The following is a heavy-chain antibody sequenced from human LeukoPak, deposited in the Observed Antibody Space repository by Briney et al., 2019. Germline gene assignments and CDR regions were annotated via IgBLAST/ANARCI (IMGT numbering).Heavy chain of an antibody. V-gene: IGHV4-61*01. CDR3: ARVGSGWYNWFDP. D-gene: IGHD6-19*01. CDR1: GGSISSGSYY. Sequence: SQTLSLTCTVSGGSISSGSYYWSWIRQPPGKGLEWIGYIYYSGSTNYNPSLKSRVTISVDTSKNQFSLKLSSVTAADTAVYYCARVGSGWYNWFDPWGQGTLVTVSS. CDR2: IYYSGST. J-gene: IGHJ5*02.